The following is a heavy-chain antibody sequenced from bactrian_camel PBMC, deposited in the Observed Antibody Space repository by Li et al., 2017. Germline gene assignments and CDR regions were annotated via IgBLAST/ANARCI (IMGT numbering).Heavy chain of an antibody. J-gene: IGHJ4*01. CDR1: GFAFRWYD. CDR2: IVSSSGSTAYADSV. D-gene: IGHD2*01. V-gene: IGHV3S40*01. Sequence: VQLVESGGDLVQPGGSLTLSCAASGFAFRWYDMSWVRQAPGKGLEWVSTIVSSSGSTAYADSVNYADSVKGRFTVSRDNAKNTVYLQMNSLKPEDTAVDYCMMSVAYMGQGTQVTVS.